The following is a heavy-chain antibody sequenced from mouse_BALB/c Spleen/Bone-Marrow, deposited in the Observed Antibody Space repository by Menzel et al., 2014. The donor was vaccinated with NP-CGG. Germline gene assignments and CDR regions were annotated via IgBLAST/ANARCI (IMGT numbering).Heavy chain of an antibody. V-gene: IGHV1-67*01. D-gene: IGHD1-1*01. CDR2: TSTYSGNT. CDR1: GYTFTDYA. Sequence: VKLVESGPELVRPGVSVKISCKGSGYTFTDYAMHWVKQSHAKSLEWIGVTSTYSGNTNYNQKFKGKATMTVDKSSSTAYMELARLTSEDSAIYYCARRGYGSSPFDYWGQGTTLTVSS. J-gene: IGHJ2*01. CDR3: ARRGYGSSPFDY.